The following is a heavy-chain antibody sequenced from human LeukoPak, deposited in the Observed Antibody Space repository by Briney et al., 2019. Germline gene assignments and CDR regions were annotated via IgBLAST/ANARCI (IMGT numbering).Heavy chain of an antibody. CDR3: ARDLTLHYGMDV. J-gene: IGHJ6*02. Sequence: ASVKVSCKASGYTFTSYGISWVRQAPGQGLAWMGWISAYNGNTNYAQKLQGRVTMTTDTSTSTAHMELRSLRSDDTAVYYCARDLTLHYGMDVWGQGTTVTVSS. CDR2: ISAYNGNT. CDR1: GYTFTSYG. V-gene: IGHV1-18*01.